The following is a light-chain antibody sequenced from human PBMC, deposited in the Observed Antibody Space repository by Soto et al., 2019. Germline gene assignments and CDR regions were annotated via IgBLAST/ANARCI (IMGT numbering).Light chain of an antibody. CDR2: DAS. J-gene: IGKJ1*01. CDR1: QSISSW. Sequence: DIQMTQSPSTLSASVGDRVTITCRASQSISSWLAWYQQKPGKAPKLLTYDASSLESGVPSKFSGSGSGTEFTLTSSSLQPDDFATYYCQQYNSYSEGTFGQGTKVEIK. V-gene: IGKV1-5*01. CDR3: QQYNSYSEGT.